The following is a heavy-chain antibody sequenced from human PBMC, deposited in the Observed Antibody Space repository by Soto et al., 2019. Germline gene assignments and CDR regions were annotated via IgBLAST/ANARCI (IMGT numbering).Heavy chain of an antibody. CDR1: GFTFSTYD. CDR2: IGSAHDP. J-gene: IGHJ6*02. V-gene: IGHV3-13*05. D-gene: IGHD1-26*01. Sequence: GGSLRLSCAASGFTFSTYDMHWFRQVPGKGLEWVSAIGSAHDPYYLGSVKGRFSISRENAKNSLYLQMNSLTTGDTAVYYCARAYLGRLPRRADYYYALDVWGQGTTVTVSS. CDR3: ARAYLGRLPRRADYYYALDV.